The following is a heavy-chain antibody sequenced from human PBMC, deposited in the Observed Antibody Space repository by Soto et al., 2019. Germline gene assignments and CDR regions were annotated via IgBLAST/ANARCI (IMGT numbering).Heavy chain of an antibody. Sequence: TFSDFAMTWVRHVPGRGLEWVASLDGAGGSTYYAESVRGRFSISRDNSQNTLFLQMKRLTVDDTAIYYCAAPRDEYGSGVSWFTYGMDIWGQGTTVTVSS. CDR1: TFSDFA. CDR3: AAPRDEYGSGVSWFTYGMDI. D-gene: IGHD3-10*01. CDR2: LDGAGGST. V-gene: IGHV3-23*01. J-gene: IGHJ6*02.